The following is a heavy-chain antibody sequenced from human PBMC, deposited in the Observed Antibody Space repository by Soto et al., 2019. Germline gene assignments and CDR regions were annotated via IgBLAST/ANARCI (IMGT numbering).Heavy chain of an antibody. Sequence: ASVKVSCKASGYNFTTYAIHWVRQAPGQRLEWMGWINTGKGNTKYSQKFQGRVTITRDTSASTACMDLSSLRSGDTAVYYCARDPWGGAVDAFDIWGQGTMVTVSS. D-gene: IGHD3-10*01. J-gene: IGHJ3*02. CDR1: GYNFTTYA. CDR3: ARDPWGGAVDAFDI. CDR2: INTGKGNT. V-gene: IGHV1-3*04.